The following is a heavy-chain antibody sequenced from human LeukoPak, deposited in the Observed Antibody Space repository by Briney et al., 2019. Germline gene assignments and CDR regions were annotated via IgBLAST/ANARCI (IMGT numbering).Heavy chain of an antibody. Sequence: PSETLSLTCTVSGDSIRNYYWSWIRQPPGKGLEWIGNIYYSGRTNYNPSPKSRVTISVDTSKNQFSLKLSSVTAADTAVYYCARQGVEYYYDSSGCDYWGQGTLVTVSS. CDR3: ARQGVEYYYDSSGCDY. D-gene: IGHD3-22*01. CDR1: GDSIRNYY. CDR2: IYYSGRT. J-gene: IGHJ4*02. V-gene: IGHV4-59*08.